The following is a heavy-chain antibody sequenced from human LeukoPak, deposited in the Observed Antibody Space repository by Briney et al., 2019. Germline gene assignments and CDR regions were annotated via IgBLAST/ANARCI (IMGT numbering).Heavy chain of an antibody. CDR2: IYHSGST. Sequence: SETLSLTCTVSGYSISSGYYWGWIRQPPGKGLEWIGSIYHSGSTYYNPSLKSRVTISVDTSKNQFSLKLSSVTAADTAVYYCAKDSSGYRIQDPFDYWGQGTLVTVSS. J-gene: IGHJ4*02. V-gene: IGHV4-38-2*02. CDR1: GYSISSGYY. CDR3: AKDSSGYRIQDPFDY. D-gene: IGHD3-22*01.